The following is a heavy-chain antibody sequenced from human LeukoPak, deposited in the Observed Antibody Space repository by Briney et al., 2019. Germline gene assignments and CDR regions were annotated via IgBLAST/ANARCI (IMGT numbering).Heavy chain of an antibody. V-gene: IGHV4-39*07. D-gene: IGHD6-6*01. Sequence: SETLSLTCTVSGGSISSSRYYWGWIRQPPGKGLEWIGTIYYSGSTYYNPSLKSRVTISVDTSKNQFSLKLSSVTAADTAVYYCARVPITAFTPKRVWFDPWGQGTLVTVSS. CDR2: IYYSGST. CDR3: ARVPITAFTPKRVWFDP. J-gene: IGHJ5*02. CDR1: GGSISSSRYY.